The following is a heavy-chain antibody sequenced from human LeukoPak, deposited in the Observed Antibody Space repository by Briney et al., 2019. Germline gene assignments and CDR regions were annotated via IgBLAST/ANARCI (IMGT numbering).Heavy chain of an antibody. CDR2: IYSGGST. V-gene: IGHV3-66*01. CDR3: ARGPPYYYGSGSLGY. Sequence: GGSLRLSCAASGFTVSSNYMSWVRQAPGKGLEWVSVIYSGGSTYYADSVKGRFTISRDNSKNTLYLQMNSLRAEDTAVYYCARGPPYYYGSGSLGYWGQGTLVTVSS. J-gene: IGHJ4*02. CDR1: GFTVSSNY. D-gene: IGHD3-10*01.